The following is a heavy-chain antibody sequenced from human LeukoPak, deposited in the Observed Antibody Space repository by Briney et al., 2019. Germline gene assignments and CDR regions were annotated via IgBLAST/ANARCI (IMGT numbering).Heavy chain of an antibody. Sequence: PGGSLRLSCAASGFTFSSYAISWVRQAPGQGLEWMGGIIPIFGTANYAQKFQGRVTITADESTSTAYMELSSLRSEDTAVYYCARETDYYDSSGYYSGTEIDWFDPWGQGTLVTVSS. CDR1: GFTFSSYA. V-gene: IGHV1-69*01. CDR3: ARETDYYDSSGYYSGTEIDWFDP. J-gene: IGHJ5*02. CDR2: IIPIFGTA. D-gene: IGHD3-22*01.